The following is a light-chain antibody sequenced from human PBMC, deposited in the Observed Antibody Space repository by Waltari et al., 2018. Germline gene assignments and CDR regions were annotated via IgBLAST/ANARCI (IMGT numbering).Light chain of an antibody. CDR1: SLRRYY. J-gene: IGLJ2*01. V-gene: IGLV3-19*01. CDR2: GPD. CDR3: HSRETFSTRL. Sequence: SSDLTQDPSLSVALGQTVRITCQGDSLRRYYASWYQQRPGQAPILVLYGPDNRPSGIPDLFSGSTSGNTASWTITGAQAEDEADYYCHSRETFSTRLFGGGTRLTV.